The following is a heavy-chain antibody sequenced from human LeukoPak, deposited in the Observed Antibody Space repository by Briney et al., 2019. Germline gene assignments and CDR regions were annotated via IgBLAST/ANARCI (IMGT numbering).Heavy chain of an antibody. V-gene: IGHV1-3*01. D-gene: IGHD6-19*01. J-gene: IGHJ4*02. CDR1: GYSFTNYA. CDR2: ITVGNGNT. Sequence: ASEKVSCKASGYSFTNYAIHWVRQAPGQRLEWMGWITVGNGNTKYSQKFQDRVTITRDTSANTAYMELSSLRSEDTAVYYCARDLKRFGGWLDYWGQGTLVTVSS. CDR3: ARDLKRFGGWLDY.